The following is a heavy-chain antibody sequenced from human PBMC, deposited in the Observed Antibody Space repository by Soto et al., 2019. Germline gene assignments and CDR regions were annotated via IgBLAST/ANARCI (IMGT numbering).Heavy chain of an antibody. CDR3: ARDPGDGHYFDY. J-gene: IGHJ4*02. CDR2: VNPDSGNT. D-gene: IGHD2-21*01. CDR1: GYNLISKA. Sequence: ASVKVSCKASGYNLISKAVHWVRQAPGQSLEWMGLVNPDSGNTKYSQKLQGRVTITRDTSANTAYMELSSLRSEDTAVYYCARDPGDGHYFDYWGQGALVTVSS. V-gene: IGHV1-3*01.